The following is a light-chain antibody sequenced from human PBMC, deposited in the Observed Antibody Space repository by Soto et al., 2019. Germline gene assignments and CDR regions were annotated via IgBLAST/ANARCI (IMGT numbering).Light chain of an antibody. J-gene: IGKJ1*01. V-gene: IGKV1-8*01. CDR1: QGISSY. CDR3: QQYYSYPPT. Sequence: AIRMTQSPSSFSASTGDRVTITCRASQGISSYLAWYQQKPGKAPKLLIYAASTLQSGVPSRFSGSGSGTDFTLTISCLQSEDFATYYCQQYYSYPPTFGQGTKV. CDR2: AAS.